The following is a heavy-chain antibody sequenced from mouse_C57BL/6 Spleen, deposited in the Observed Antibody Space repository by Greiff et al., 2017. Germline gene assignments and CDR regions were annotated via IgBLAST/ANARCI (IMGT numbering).Heavy chain of an antibody. D-gene: IGHD1-1*01. J-gene: IGHJ1*03. V-gene: IGHV2-3*01. Sequence: VQLQQSGPGLVAPSQSLSITCTVSGFSLTSYGVSWVRQPPGKGLEWLGVIWGDGSTNYHSALISRLSISKDNSKSQVFLKLNSLQTDDTATYYCAKTVTTVVASYWYFDVWGTGTTVTVSS. CDR1: GFSLTSYG. CDR2: IWGDGST. CDR3: AKTVTTVVASYWYFDV.